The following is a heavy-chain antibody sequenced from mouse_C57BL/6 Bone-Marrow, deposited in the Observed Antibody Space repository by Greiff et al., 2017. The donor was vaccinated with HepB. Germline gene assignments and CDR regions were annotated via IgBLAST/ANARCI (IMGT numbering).Heavy chain of an antibody. CDR3: ASLLDFDY. D-gene: IGHD2-1*01. Sequence: VQLQQSGAELVMPGASVKLSCKASGYTFTSYWMHWVKQRPGQGLEWIGEIDPSDSYTNYNQKFKGKSTLTVDKSSSTAYMQLSSLTSEDSAVYYCASLLDFDYWGQGTTLTVSS. CDR1: GYTFTSYW. CDR2: IDPSDSYT. J-gene: IGHJ2*01. V-gene: IGHV1-69*01.